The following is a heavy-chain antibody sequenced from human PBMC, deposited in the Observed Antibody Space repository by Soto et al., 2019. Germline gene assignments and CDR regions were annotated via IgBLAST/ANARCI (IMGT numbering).Heavy chain of an antibody. J-gene: IGHJ5*02. V-gene: IGHV4-59*01. CDR3: ARDSPYSSSWGWFDP. Sequence: PLETLSLTCTVSGGSISSYYWSWIRQPPGKGLEWIGYIYYSGSTNYNPSLKSRVTISVDTSKNQFSLKLSSVTAADTAVYYCARDSPYSSSWGWFDPWGQGTLVTAPQ. D-gene: IGHD6-13*01. CDR1: GGSISSYY. CDR2: IYYSGST.